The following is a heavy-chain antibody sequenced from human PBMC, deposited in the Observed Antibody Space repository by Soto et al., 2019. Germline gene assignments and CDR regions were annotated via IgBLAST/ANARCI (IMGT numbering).Heavy chain of an antibody. CDR3: ARDLYDILTGSCAFDI. J-gene: IGHJ3*02. V-gene: IGHV3-7*05. CDR1: GFTFSSYW. CDR2: IKQDGSEK. D-gene: IGHD3-9*01. Sequence: GGSLRLSCAASGFTFSSYWMSWVRQAPGKGLEWVAKIKQDGSEKYYVDSVKGRFTISRDNAKNSLYLQMNSLRAEDTAVYYCARDLYDILTGSCAFDIWGQGTMVTVSS.